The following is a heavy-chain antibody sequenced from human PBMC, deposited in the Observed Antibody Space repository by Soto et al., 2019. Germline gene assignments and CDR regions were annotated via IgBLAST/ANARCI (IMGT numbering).Heavy chain of an antibody. Sequence: ASVKVSCEACGYSFTSYGISCVRQAPGQGLEWMGWISAYNGNTNYAQKLQGRVTMTTDTSTSTAYMELRSLRSDDTAVYYCARAGTGTTVHYYYMDVWGKGTTVTVSS. J-gene: IGHJ6*03. CDR1: GYSFTSYG. V-gene: IGHV1-18*01. CDR2: ISAYNGNT. D-gene: IGHD1-7*01. CDR3: ARAGTGTTVHYYYMDV.